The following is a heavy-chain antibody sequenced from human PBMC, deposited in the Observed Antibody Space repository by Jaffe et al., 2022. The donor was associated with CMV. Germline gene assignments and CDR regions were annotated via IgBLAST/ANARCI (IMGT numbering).Heavy chain of an antibody. D-gene: IGHD3-10*01. J-gene: IGHJ4*02. V-gene: IGHV4-59*08. CDR2: IYYSGST. Sequence: QVQLQESGPGLVKPSETLSLTCTVSGGSISSYYWSWIRQPPGKGLEWIGYIYYSGSTNYNPSLKSRVTISVDTSKNQFSLKLSSVTAADTAVYYCARHRDGFEFDYWGQGTLVTVSS. CDR3: ARHRDGFEFDY. CDR1: GGSISSYY.